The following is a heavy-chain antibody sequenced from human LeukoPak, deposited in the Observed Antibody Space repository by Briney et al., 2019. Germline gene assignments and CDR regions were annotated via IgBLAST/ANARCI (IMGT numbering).Heavy chain of an antibody. CDR1: GYSFTSDG. Sequence: GASVNVSCKASGYSFTSDGISWVRQATGQGLERKGWISAYNGNTNYAQKLQGRVTMTTDTSTSTAYMELRSLRSDDTAVYYCARTRDKAAAAPYWGQGTLVTVSS. J-gene: IGHJ4*02. CDR2: ISAYNGNT. CDR3: ARTRDKAAAAPY. V-gene: IGHV1-18*01. D-gene: IGHD6-13*01.